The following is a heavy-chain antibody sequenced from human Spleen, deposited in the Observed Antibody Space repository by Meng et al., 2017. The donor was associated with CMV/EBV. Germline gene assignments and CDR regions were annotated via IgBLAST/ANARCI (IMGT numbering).Heavy chain of an antibody. D-gene: IGHD3/OR15-3a*01. V-gene: IGHV4-34*01. CDR2: INDRGST. CDR1: GGSFSGYY. Sequence: SETLSLTCAVYGGSFSGYYWSWIRQPPGKGLEWIGEINDRGSTNYNPSLKSRVTVLLDTSKNQFSLKLRSVTAADTSVYYCARRASRFSAWLLSPRPNYAFDIWGQGTVVTVSS. CDR3: ARRASRFSAWLLSPRPNYAFDI. J-gene: IGHJ3*02.